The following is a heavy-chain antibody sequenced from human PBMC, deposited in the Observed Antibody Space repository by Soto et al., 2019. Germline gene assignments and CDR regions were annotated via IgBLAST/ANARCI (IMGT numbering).Heavy chain of an antibody. CDR3: AKYEWGSSSSYYYYGMDV. CDR1: GFTFSGYA. D-gene: IGHD6-6*01. J-gene: IGHJ6*02. V-gene: IGHV3-23*01. CDR2: VSGSGGGGST. Sequence: QPGGSLRLSCAGSGFTFSGYAMTWVRQAPGKGLEWVSAVSGSGGGGSTFYADSVKGRFTISRDNSKNTLSLQMDSLRAEDTAIYYCAKYEWGSSSSYYYYGMDVWGQGTTVTVSS.